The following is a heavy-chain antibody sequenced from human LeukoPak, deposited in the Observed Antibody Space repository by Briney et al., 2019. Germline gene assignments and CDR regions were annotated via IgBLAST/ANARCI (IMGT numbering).Heavy chain of an antibody. J-gene: IGHJ4*02. CDR3: ARGPGTWYYY. CDR2: INHSGST. D-gene: IGHD6-13*01. V-gene: IGHV4-34*01. CDR1: GFIVGNNY. Sequence: GSLRLSCAASGFIVGNNYMNWVRQAPGKGLEWIGEINHSGSTNYNPSLKSRVTISIDTSKNQFSLRLSSVTAADTALYYCARGPGTWYYYWGQGTLVTVSS.